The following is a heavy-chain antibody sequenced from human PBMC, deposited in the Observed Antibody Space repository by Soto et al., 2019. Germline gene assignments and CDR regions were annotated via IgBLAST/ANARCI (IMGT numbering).Heavy chain of an antibody. J-gene: IGHJ5*02. CDR1: GGSISNYY. CDR2: VYYSGST. Sequence: ETLSLTCTVSGGSISNYYWTWVRQPPGKGLEWIGYVYYSGSTNYNPSLESRVTISIDASKNQFSLKMKSVTAADTAVYYCVRDYLLTGFDPWGQGALVTVSS. D-gene: IGHD3-9*01. CDR3: VRDYLLTGFDP. V-gene: IGHV4-59*01.